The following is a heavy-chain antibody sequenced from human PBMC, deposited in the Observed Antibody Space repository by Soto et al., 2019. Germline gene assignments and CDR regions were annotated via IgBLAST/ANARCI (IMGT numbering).Heavy chain of an antibody. Sequence: SSETLSLTCSVSGDSISNLDYFWAWIRQPPGQALEYIGYIYKSATTYYNPSFESRVAISVDTSKSQFSLNVTSVTAADTAVYFCARGRYCLTGRCFPNWFDSWGQGALVTVSS. J-gene: IGHJ5*01. V-gene: IGHV4-30-4*01. CDR3: ARGRYCLTGRCFPNWFDS. D-gene: IGHD7-27*01. CDR2: IYKSATT. CDR1: GDSISNLDYF.